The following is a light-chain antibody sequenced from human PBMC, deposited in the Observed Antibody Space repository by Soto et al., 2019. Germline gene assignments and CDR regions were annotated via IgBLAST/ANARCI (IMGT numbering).Light chain of an antibody. CDR1: QSITTW. V-gene: IGKV1-5*01. J-gene: IGKJ1*01. Sequence: DIQMTQSPSTASASVGDSVTITCRASQSITTWLAWYQQRPGKAPKLLIYDVSSLQSGVPSRFSGSGSGTEFTLTISSLQPEDFAVYYCQQYGSSPWTSGQGTKVDNK. CDR3: QQYGSSPWT. CDR2: DVS.